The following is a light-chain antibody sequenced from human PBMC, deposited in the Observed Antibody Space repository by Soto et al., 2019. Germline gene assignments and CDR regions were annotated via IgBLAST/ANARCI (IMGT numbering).Light chain of an antibody. CDR1: QSISRW. J-gene: IGKJ1*01. CDR2: DAT. Sequence: DIQMTQSPSTLSASVVDRVNITCRASQSISRWLAWYQQKPGKAPKVLIWDATSLQRGVPSRFSGSGSGTEFTLTIRSLQPDDFATYYCQQYNGYSTWTCGQGTKADIK. V-gene: IGKV1-5*01. CDR3: QQYNGYSTWT.